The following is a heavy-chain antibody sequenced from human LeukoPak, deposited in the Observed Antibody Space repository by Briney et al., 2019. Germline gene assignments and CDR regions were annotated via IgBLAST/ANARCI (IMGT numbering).Heavy chain of an antibody. Sequence: GGSLRLSCATSGFSFSTQEMTWVRQAPGKGLEWVSYISSNSRTLYYADSVKGRFTISRDNTRNSVFLQLNSLRVEDTGFYYCARGSYTGFDLYFDYWGQGTLVTVSS. J-gene: IGHJ4*02. CDR1: GFSFSTQE. CDR2: ISSNSRTL. D-gene: IGHD5-12*01. CDR3: ARGSYTGFDLYFDY. V-gene: IGHV3-48*03.